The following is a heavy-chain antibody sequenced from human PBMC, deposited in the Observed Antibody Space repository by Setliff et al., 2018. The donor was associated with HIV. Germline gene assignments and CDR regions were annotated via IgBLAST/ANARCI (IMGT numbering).Heavy chain of an antibody. J-gene: IGHJ4*02. V-gene: IGHV1-18*01. CDR1: GYTFTSYG. CDR3: ARGPPIVVVPAALLTFDY. Sequence: GASVKVSCKASGYTFTSYGISWVRQAPGQGLEWMGWISAYNGNTNYAQKLQGIVTMTTDTSTSTAYMELRSLRSDDTAVYYCARGPPIVVVPAALLTFDYWGQGTLVTVSS. CDR2: ISAYNGNT. D-gene: IGHD2-2*01.